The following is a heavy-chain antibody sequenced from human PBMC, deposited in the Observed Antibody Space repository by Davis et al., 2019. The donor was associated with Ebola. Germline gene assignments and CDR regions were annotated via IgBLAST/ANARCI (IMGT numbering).Heavy chain of an antibody. D-gene: IGHD3-16*01. CDR2: IWYDGSNK. Sequence: GESLKISCAASGFTFSSYGMHWVRQAPGKGLEWVAVIWYDGSNKYYADSVKGRFTISRDNSKNTLYLQMNSLRAEDTAVYYCVRDYNDGIGRFDYWGQGTLVTVSS. CDR3: VRDYNDGIGRFDY. V-gene: IGHV3-33*01. CDR1: GFTFSSYG. J-gene: IGHJ4*02.